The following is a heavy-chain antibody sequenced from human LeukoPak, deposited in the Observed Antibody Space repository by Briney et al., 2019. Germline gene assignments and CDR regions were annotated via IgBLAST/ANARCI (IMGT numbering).Heavy chain of an antibody. Sequence: PRGSLRLSCAASGFTFSSYEMNWVRQAPGKGLEWVSYISSSGSTIYYADTVKGRFTISRDNAKNSLYLQMNSLRAEDTAVYYCARVDILTGDYWGQGTLVTVSS. J-gene: IGHJ4*02. CDR1: GFTFSSYE. D-gene: IGHD3-9*01. CDR3: ARVDILTGDY. CDR2: ISSSGSTI. V-gene: IGHV3-48*03.